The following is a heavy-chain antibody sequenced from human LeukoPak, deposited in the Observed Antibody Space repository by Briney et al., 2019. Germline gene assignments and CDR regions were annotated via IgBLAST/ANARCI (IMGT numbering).Heavy chain of an antibody. V-gene: IGHV1-18*01. D-gene: IGHD3-3*01. J-gene: IGHJ5*02. CDR3: ARITYDFWSGYYMPDDP. Sequence: ASVKVSCKASGYTFTGYGISWVRQAPGQGLEWMGWISIYNGNTDYAQKLRGRVTMTTDTSTSTAYMELRSLRSDDTAVYYCARITYDFWSGYYMPDDPWGQGTLVTVSS. CDR1: GYTFTGYG. CDR2: ISIYNGNT.